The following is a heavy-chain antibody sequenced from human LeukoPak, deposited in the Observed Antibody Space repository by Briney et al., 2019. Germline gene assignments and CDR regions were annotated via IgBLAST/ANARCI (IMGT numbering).Heavy chain of an antibody. V-gene: IGHV3-66*04. CDR3: ARRTTGWFGDDNWFDP. J-gene: IGHJ5*02. CDR2: IYSGGST. Sequence: ETLSLTCTVSGYSISTNNYWGWIRQPPGKGLEWVSLIYSGGSTYYADSVKGRFTISRDNSKNALYHQMNSLRAEDTAVYYCARRTTGWFGDDNWFDPWGQGTLVTVSS. CDR1: GYSISTNNY. D-gene: IGHD3-10*01.